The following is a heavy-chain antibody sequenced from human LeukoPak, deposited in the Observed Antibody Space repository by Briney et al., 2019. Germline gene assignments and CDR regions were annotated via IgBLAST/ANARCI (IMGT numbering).Heavy chain of an antibody. V-gene: IGHV3-48*01. Sequence: PVGCLRLSCAASAFTFSDYSMNWVRQAPGKGLEWVSYISGRSSTIYYADSVKGRFTISRDNAKNSMYLQMNSLRAEDTAVYYCARDRIKSGGYYFDYWGQGTLVTVSS. CDR2: ISGRSSTI. D-gene: IGHD1-26*01. CDR1: AFTFSDYS. CDR3: ARDRIKSGGYYFDY. J-gene: IGHJ4*02.